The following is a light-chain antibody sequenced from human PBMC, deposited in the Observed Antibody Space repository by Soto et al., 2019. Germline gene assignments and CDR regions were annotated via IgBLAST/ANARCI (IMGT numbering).Light chain of an antibody. CDR2: GAS. Sequence: EIVLTQSPDTLYLSPGERATLSCRASQIVNSNDLAWYQHKPGPAPRLLIYGASSRPVGIPDKFSGSGSGTDFTFTINRLEPEDFAVYYFQQYDRSPYTFGQGTKLEI. CDR1: QIVNSND. CDR3: QQYDRSPYT. V-gene: IGKV3-20*01. J-gene: IGKJ2*01.